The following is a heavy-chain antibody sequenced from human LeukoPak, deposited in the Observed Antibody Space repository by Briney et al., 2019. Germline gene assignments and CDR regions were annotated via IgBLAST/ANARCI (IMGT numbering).Heavy chain of an antibody. V-gene: IGHV4-59*11. CDR1: GGSISSHY. CDR3: ARARGDDSSGYYYFYYYYYYMDV. Sequence: PSETLSLTCTVSGGSISSHYWSWIRQPPGKGLEWIGCIYCSGSTNYNPSLKSRVTISVDTSKNQFSLKLSSVTAADTAVYYCARARGDDSSGYYYFYYYYYYMDVWGKGTTVTVSS. D-gene: IGHD3-22*01. J-gene: IGHJ6*03. CDR2: IYCSGST.